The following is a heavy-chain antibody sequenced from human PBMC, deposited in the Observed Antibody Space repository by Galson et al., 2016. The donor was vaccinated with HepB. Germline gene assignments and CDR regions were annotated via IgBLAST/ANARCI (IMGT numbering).Heavy chain of an antibody. CDR3: AGAAKYSSGWYGFIDY. CDR1: GGSISSGY. D-gene: IGHD6-19*01. J-gene: IGHJ4*02. V-gene: IGHV4-4*07. Sequence: ETLSLTCTVSGGSISSGYWTWIRQSAGKGLEWIGRIYPSGSTNYNPSLNSRVTMSIDMSKNQFSLRLRSVTAADTAVYYCAGAAKYSSGWYGFIDYWGQGTLVSVSS. CDR2: IYPSGST.